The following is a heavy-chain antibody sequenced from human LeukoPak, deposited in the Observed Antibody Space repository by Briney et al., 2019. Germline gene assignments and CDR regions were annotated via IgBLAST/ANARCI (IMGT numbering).Heavy chain of an antibody. CDR3: AKDRLGAVVEYPDY. V-gene: IGHV3-23*01. J-gene: IGHJ4*02. CDR1: GFTFNNHA. D-gene: IGHD6-19*01. CDR2: TTVNGDGT. Sequence: PGGSLRLSCAASGFTFNNHAMSWARQAPGKGLEWVSSTTVNGDGTNYADAVKGRFTISRDNSKNTVYLQMNSLRADDTAKYYCAKDRLGAVVEYPDYWGQGTLVTVSS.